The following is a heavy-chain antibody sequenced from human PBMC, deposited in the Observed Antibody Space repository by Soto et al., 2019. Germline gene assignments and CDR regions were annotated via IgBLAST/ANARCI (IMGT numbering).Heavy chain of an antibody. J-gene: IGHJ6*03. Sequence: SETLSLTCTVSGGSISSYYWSWIRQPPGKGLEWIGYIYYSGSTNYNPSLKSRVTISVDTSKNQFSLKLSSVTAADTAVYYCARTDLAPVHYYMDVWGKGTTVTVSS. D-gene: IGHD6-25*01. CDR2: IYYSGST. V-gene: IGHV4-59*01. CDR3: ARTDLAPVHYYMDV. CDR1: GGSISSYY.